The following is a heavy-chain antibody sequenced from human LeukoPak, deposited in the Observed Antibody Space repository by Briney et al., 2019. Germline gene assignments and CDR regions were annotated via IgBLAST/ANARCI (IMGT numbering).Heavy chain of an antibody. V-gene: IGHV3-7*01. Sequence: GGSLRLSCAASGFTFSTHSLHWVRQAPGKGLEWVANIKQDGSEKYYVDSVKGRFTISRDNAKNSLCLQMNSLRAEDTAVYYCARHRDFWSGDRFDYWGQGTLVTVSS. CDR2: IKQDGSEK. CDR1: GFTFSTHS. CDR3: ARHRDFWSGDRFDY. D-gene: IGHD3-3*01. J-gene: IGHJ4*02.